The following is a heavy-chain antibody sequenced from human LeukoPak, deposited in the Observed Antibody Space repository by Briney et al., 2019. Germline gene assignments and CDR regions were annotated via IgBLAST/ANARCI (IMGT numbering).Heavy chain of an antibody. CDR3: AKDLIYYYGSGSYYIPLFDY. Sequence: PGGSLRLSCAASGFTFSSYAMSWVRQAPGKGLEWVSAISGSGGSTYYADSVKGRFTISRDNSKDTLYLQMNSLRAEDTAVYYCAKDLIYYYGSGSYYIPLFDYWGQGTRVTVSS. V-gene: IGHV3-23*01. CDR2: ISGSGGST. D-gene: IGHD3-10*01. J-gene: IGHJ4*02. CDR1: GFTFSSYA.